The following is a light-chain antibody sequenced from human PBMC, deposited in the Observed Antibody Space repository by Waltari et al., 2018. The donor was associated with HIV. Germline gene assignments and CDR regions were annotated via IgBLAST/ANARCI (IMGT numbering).Light chain of an antibody. V-gene: IGKV3-20*01. CDR2: GAS. J-gene: IGKJ2*01. Sequence: ELVLTQSPGTLSLSPGERATLSCRARQSISSSYLAWYQQKPGQAPRLLIYGASSRATGIPDRFSGSGSGTDFTLTISRLEPEDFAVYYCQQYGSSPPYTFGQGTKLEIK. CDR3: QQYGSSPPYT. CDR1: QSISSSY.